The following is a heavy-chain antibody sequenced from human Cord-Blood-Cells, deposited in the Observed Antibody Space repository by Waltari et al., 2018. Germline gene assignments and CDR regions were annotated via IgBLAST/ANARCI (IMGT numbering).Heavy chain of an antibody. D-gene: IGHD6-13*01. CDR1: GGTFSSYA. Sequence: QVQLVQSGAEVKKPGSSVKVSCKASGGTFSSYAISWVRQAPGQGLEWMGGIIPIFGTANYAQKFQGRVTITADESTSTAYMELSSLRSEDTAVYYCARGPLDDIAAAGTAFDYWGQGTLVTVSS. V-gene: IGHV1-69*01. CDR2: IIPIFGTA. CDR3: ARGPLDDIAAAGTAFDY. J-gene: IGHJ4*02.